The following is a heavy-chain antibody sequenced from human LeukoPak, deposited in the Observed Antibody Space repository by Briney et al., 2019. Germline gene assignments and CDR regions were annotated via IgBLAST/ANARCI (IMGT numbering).Heavy chain of an antibody. CDR1: GDSVSSTSAA. D-gene: IGHD3-16*01. CDR2: AYYRSNWSI. J-gene: IGHJ4*02. Sequence: SQTLSLTCAISGDSVSSTSAAWNWLRQSPSRGLEWLGRAYYRSNWSIEYAPSVESRITINPDASKNQFSLQLVSVTPEDTAMYYCAGGFVGGGSHPYWGQGPLVPVHS. CDR3: AGGFVGGGSHPY. V-gene: IGHV6-1*01.